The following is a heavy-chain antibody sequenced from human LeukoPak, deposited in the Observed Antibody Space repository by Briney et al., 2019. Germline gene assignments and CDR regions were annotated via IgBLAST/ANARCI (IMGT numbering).Heavy chain of an antibody. D-gene: IGHD2-8*02. Sequence: PGGSLRLSCAASGFTSSSYSMNWVRQAPGKGLEWVSSISSSSSYIYYADSVKGRFTISRDNAKNSLYLQMNSLRVEDTAVYYCAKATQRYCTGGTCYPLDYWGQGTLVTVSS. CDR3: AKATQRYCTGGTCYPLDY. J-gene: IGHJ4*02. CDR2: ISSSSSYI. V-gene: IGHV3-21*04. CDR1: GFTSSSYS.